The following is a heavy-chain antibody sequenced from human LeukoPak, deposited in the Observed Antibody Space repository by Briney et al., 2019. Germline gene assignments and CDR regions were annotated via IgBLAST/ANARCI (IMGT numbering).Heavy chain of an antibody. J-gene: IGHJ3*02. CDR2: ISYDGSNK. D-gene: IGHD4-17*01. V-gene: IGHV3-30*18. CDR3: AKMRTPTAHSGDAFDI. CDR1: GFTFSSYC. Sequence: GGSLRLSCAASGFTFSSYCIHWVRQAPGKGLEWVAVISYDGSNKYYVDSVKGRFTISRDNSKNTLNLQMNSLRAEDTAVYYCAKMRTPTAHSGDAFDIWGQGTMVTVSS.